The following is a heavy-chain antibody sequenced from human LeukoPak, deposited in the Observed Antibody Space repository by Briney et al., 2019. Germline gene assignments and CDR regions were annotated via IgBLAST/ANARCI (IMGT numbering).Heavy chain of an antibody. CDR1: GFTFSSYA. Sequence: PGGSLRLSCAASGFTFSSYAMSWVRQAPGKGLEWVSAISGSGGSTYYADSVKGRFTISRDNSKNTLYLQMNSLRAEDTALYYCAKASGGYYDSSGYYYNYWGQGTLVTVSS. V-gene: IGHV3-23*01. CDR2: ISGSGGST. D-gene: IGHD3-22*01. J-gene: IGHJ4*02. CDR3: AKASGGYYDSSGYYYNY.